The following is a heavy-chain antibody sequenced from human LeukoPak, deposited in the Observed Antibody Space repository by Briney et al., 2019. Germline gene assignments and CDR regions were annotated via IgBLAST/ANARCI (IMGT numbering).Heavy chain of an antibody. CDR2: INTNTGIP. CDR3: ATLRGSSTLFDY. V-gene: IGHV7-4-1*02. Sequence: GASVKVSCKAFGYTFSSHAMNWVRQAPGQGLELMGWINTNTGIPTYAQGFAGRSVFSLDTSVTTAYLQISSLKAEDTAVYYCATLRGSSTLFDYWGQGTLVTVSS. CDR1: GYTFSSHA. J-gene: IGHJ4*02.